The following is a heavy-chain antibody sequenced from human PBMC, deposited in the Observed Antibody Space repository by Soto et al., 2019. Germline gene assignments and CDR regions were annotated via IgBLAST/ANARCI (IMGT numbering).Heavy chain of an antibody. J-gene: IGHJ4*02. V-gene: IGHV3-30-3*01. Sequence: GGSLRLSCAASGFAFSSYAMHWVRQAPGKGLEWVAVISYDGSNKYYADSVKGRFTISRDNSKNTLYLQMNSLRAEDTAVYYCARDSRDDSSHSDYWGQGTLVTVSS. D-gene: IGHD6-13*01. CDR3: ARDSRDDSSHSDY. CDR2: ISYDGSNK. CDR1: GFAFSSYA.